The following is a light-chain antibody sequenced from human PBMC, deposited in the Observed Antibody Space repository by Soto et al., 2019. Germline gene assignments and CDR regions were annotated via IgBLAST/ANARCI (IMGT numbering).Light chain of an antibody. CDR3: QQYSSYSWT. J-gene: IGKJ1*01. Sequence: DIQMTQSPSTLSASVGDRVTITCRASQSITLWLAWYQQKPGKAPKLLIYKASILESGVPSRFSGSGSGTEFTLTINSLQPDDFATYYCQQYSSYSWTFGQGTKVEIK. CDR2: KAS. CDR1: QSITLW. V-gene: IGKV1-5*03.